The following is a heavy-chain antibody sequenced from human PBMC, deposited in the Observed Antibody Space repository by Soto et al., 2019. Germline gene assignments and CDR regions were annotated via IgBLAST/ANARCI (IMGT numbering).Heavy chain of an antibody. V-gene: IGHV3-23*01. CDR2: ISGRGGST. D-gene: IGHD2-2*01. J-gene: IGHJ4*02. Sequence: PGGSLRLSCAASGFTFSSYAMSWVRQAPGKGLEWASAISGRGGSTYYADSVKGRFTITRDNSKNTVFLQMNSLRAEDTAIYYCAKDIVVVPAAMDFFDSWGQGTLVTVSS. CDR3: AKDIVVVPAAMDFFDS. CDR1: GFTFSSYA.